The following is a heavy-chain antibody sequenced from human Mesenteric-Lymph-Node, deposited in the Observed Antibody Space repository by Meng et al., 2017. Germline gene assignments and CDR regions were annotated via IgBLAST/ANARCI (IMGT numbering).Heavy chain of an antibody. CDR3: ARDITGDGLAYFDF. V-gene: IGHV1-2*02. D-gene: IGHD5-24*01. Sequence: ASVKVSCKASGYTFSDYHIHWVRQAPGQGLEWMGWINTQNGDTNYEQKLQGRVTITSDTSLSTAYMELRRLRSDDTAIYYCARDITGDGLAYFDFWYQGTLVTVSS. CDR1: GYTFSDYH. CDR2: INTQNGDT. J-gene: IGHJ4*02.